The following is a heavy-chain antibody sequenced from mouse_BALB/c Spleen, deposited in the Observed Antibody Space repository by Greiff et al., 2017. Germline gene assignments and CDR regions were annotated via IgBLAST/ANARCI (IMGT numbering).Heavy chain of an antibody. CDR3: ARYGYGSRYYYAMDY. CDR2: ISYSGST. J-gene: IGHJ4*01. Sequence: DVQLQESGPGLVKPSQSLSLTCTVTGYSITSDYAWNWIRQFPGNKLEWMGYISYSGSTSYNPSLKSRISITRDTSKNQFFLQLNSVTTEDTATYYCARYGYGSRYYYAMDYWGQGTSVTVSS. V-gene: IGHV3-2*02. CDR1: GYSITSDYA. D-gene: IGHD1-1*01.